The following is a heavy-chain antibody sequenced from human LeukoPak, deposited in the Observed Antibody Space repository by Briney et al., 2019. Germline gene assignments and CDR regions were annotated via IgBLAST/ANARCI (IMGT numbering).Heavy chain of an antibody. CDR2: ISGSGGST. CDR3: ARVEAAAGLSGAYYYYGMDV. V-gene: IGHV3-23*01. CDR1: GFTFSSYA. J-gene: IGHJ6*02. Sequence: GGSLRLSCAASGFTFSSYAMSWVRQAPGKGLEWVSAISGSGGSTYYADSVKGRFTISRDNAKNSLYLQMNSLRAEDTAVHYCARVEAAAGLSGAYYYYGMDVWGQGTTVTVSS. D-gene: IGHD6-13*01.